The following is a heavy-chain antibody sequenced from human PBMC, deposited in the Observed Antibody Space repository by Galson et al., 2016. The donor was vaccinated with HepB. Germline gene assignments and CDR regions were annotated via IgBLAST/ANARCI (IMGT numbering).Heavy chain of an antibody. V-gene: IGHV4-39*02. CDR3: AREYESSVDD. Sequence: SETLSLTCTVSGGSVGSVSHHWGWIRQPPGKGLEWIGSIHSSGKTYYSPSLVRRVAISIDTSMNHFSLALSSVTAADTAVYYCAREYESSVDDWGQGTLVPVSS. CDR2: IHSSGKT. D-gene: IGHD3-22*01. CDR1: GGSVGSVSHH. J-gene: IGHJ4*02.